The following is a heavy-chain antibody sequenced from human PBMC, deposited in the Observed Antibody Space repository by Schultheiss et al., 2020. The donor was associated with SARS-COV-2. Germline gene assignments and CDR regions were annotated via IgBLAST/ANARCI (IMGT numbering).Heavy chain of an antibody. V-gene: IGHV3-30-3*01. D-gene: IGHD3-22*01. J-gene: IGHJ5*02. CDR2: ISYDGSNQ. CDR1: GFTVGKYI. CDR3: AKGADSSAYVEYNWFDP. Sequence: GGSLRLSCAASGFTVGKYIMDRVRQAPGKGLERVPSISYDGSNQHYADSVKDRVTLSRGSSKNKLYMQMNSLRAVDTAVYYCAKGADSSAYVEYNWFDPWGQGTLVTVSS.